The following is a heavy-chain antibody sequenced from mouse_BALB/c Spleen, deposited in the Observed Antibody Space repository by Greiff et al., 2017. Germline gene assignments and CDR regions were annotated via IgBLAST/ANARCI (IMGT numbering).Heavy chain of an antibody. CDR2: IRNKANGYTT. CDR1: GFSFTDYY. J-gene: IGHJ4*01. V-gene: IGHV7-3*02. CDR3: ARSPYYYGSSSMDY. D-gene: IGHD1-1*01. Sequence: EVKLVESGGGLVQPGGSLRLSCAISGFSFTDYYMSWVRQPPGKALEWLGFIRNKANGYTTEYSASVKGRFTISRDNSQSILYLQMNTLRAEDSTTYYCARSPYYYGSSSMDYWGQGTSVTVSS.